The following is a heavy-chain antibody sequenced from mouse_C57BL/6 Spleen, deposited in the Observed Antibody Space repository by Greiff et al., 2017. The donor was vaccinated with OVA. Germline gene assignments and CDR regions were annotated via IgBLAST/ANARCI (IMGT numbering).Heavy chain of an antibody. V-gene: IGHV7-1*01. D-gene: IGHD1-1*01. CDR3: ARDAYSYGSRGEAMDY. Sequence: EVQRVESGGGLVQSGRSLRLSCATSGFTFSDFYMEWVRQAPGKGLEWIAASRNKANDYTTEYSASVKGRFIVSRDTSQSILYLQMNALRAEDTAIYYCARDAYSYGSRGEAMDYWGQGTSVTVSS. CDR2: SRNKANDYTT. J-gene: IGHJ4*01. CDR1: GFTFSDFY.